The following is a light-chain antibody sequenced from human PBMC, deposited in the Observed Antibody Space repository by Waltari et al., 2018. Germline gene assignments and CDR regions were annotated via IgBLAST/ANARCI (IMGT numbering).Light chain of an antibody. CDR2: GVT. V-gene: IGLV2-14*02. Sequence: QSALTQPASVSGSPGQSITISCTGTSGDVGSFNLVSWFQQHPDKAPKLMIYGVTKRPSGVSNRFSGSKSGNTASLTIFGLQAEDEADYYCSSYTTSSAPGVFGTGTRVTVL. J-gene: IGLJ1*01. CDR3: SSYTTSSAPGV. CDR1: SGDVGSFNL.